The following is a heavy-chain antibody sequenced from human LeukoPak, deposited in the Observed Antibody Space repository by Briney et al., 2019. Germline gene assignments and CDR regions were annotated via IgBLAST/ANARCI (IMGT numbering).Heavy chain of an antibody. CDR2: ISSSSTSI. CDR3: ARDFPSTVVKFDY. V-gene: IGHV3-48*02. J-gene: IGHJ4*02. D-gene: IGHD4-23*01. CDR1: GFTFSSHS. Sequence: GGSLRLSCAASGFTFSSHSMNWVRQAPGKGLEWISYISSSSTSIYYADSVKGRFTISRDNAKNSLYLQMNSLRDEDTAVYYCARDFPSTVVKFDYWGQGTLVTVSS.